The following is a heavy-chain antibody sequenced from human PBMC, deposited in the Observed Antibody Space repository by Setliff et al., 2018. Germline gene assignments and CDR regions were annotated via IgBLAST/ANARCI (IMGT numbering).Heavy chain of an antibody. V-gene: IGHV3-11*06. CDR3: FGAGTCSY. CDR2: IRSSNSYT. Sequence: GGSLRLSCVVSGFTFSDYDMSWIRQAPGKGLEWVSYIRSSNSYTNYADSVKGRFTISRDKAKNSLYLQMNSLRAEDTAVYYCFGAGTCSYWGQGTLVTVSS. CDR1: GFTFSDYD. J-gene: IGHJ4*02. D-gene: IGHD3-10*01.